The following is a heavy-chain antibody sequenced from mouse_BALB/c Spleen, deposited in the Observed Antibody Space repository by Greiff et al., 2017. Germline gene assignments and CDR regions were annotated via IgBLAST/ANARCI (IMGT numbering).Heavy chain of an antibody. CDR2: INPYNDGT. CDR3: ARGAYYRYGGDDY. Sequence: VQLQQSGPELVKPGASVKMSCKASGYTFTSYVMHWVKQKPGQGLEWIGYINPYNDGTKYNEKFKGKATLTSDKSSSTAYMELSSLTSEDSAVYCCARGAYYRYGGDDYWGQGTTLTVSS. CDR1: GYTFTSYV. D-gene: IGHD2-14*01. V-gene: IGHV1-14*01. J-gene: IGHJ2*01.